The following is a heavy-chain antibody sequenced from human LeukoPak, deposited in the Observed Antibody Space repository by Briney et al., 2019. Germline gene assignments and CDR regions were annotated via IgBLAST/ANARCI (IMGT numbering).Heavy chain of an antibody. Sequence: SEALSLTCGVSGGSFSSHYWTWIRQPPGKGLEWIGEINPRGSTNYNPSLESRVTVSADTSRNQLSLSLTSVTAADSAVYFCARGLRQGSAWSWGPKEKSYQYMDVWGTGTTVIVSS. CDR3: ARGLRQGSAWSWGPKEKSYQYMDV. CDR1: GGSFSSHY. V-gene: IGHV4-34*01. D-gene: IGHD6-19*01. CDR2: INPRGST. J-gene: IGHJ6*04.